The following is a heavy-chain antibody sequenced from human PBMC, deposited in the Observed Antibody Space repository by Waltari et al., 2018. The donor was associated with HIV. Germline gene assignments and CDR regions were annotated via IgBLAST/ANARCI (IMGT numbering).Heavy chain of an antibody. CDR1: GGTFNIHG. J-gene: IGHJ4*02. Sequence: QVQLIQSGAEVKKPGSSVKVSCKASGGTFNIHGINWVRQAPGKGFEWMVRLISFLEIANYARQFKGRVTITADKSTNTAYMELSSLKSEDTAVYYCARADVVGVGEADLSLWGQGTLVTVSS. V-gene: IGHV1-69*04. CDR3: ARADVVGVGEADLSL. CDR2: LISFLEIA. D-gene: IGHD1-26*01.